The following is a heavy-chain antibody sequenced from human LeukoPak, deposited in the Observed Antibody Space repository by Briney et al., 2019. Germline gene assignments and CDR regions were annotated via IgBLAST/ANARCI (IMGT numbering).Heavy chain of an antibody. CDR2: INAGNGNT. V-gene: IGHV1-3*01. J-gene: IGHJ4*02. Sequence: ASVKVSCKASGYTFTSYAMHWVRQAPGQRLEWMGWINAGNGNTKYSQKFKGRVTITRDTSASTAYMELRSLRSDDTAVYYCARAPDYYYDSSGPHFDYWGQGTLVTVSS. CDR3: ARAPDYYYDSSGPHFDY. D-gene: IGHD3-22*01. CDR1: GYTFTSYA.